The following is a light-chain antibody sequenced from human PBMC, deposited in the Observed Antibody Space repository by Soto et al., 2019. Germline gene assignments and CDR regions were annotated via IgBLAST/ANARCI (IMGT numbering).Light chain of an antibody. V-gene: IGKV3-20*01. CDR2: GGS. CDR1: QSLHSKY. Sequence: EIVLTQSPGTLSLAPGERATLSCRAGQSLHSKYFSWYQQIPGQAPRLLIYGGSNRATGIPDRFSGSGSGTDFTLTISRLEPEDFAVYYCQHYDASQWTFGQGTKVDNK. CDR3: QHYDASQWT. J-gene: IGKJ1*01.